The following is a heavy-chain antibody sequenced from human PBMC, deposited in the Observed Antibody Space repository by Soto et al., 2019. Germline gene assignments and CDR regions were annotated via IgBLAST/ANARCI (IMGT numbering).Heavy chain of an antibody. CDR2: IYTSGTT. D-gene: IGHD3-9*01. CDR1: GRSMSGYY. CDR3: AREDYYDTGYYVV. J-gene: IGHJ4*02. Sequence: WETLSLTCTVSGRSMSGYYWSWIRQPAGERLEWIGRIYTSGTTDFNPSLKGRVTMSVDTSKNQFSLKLTSVTAADTALYYCAREDYYDTGYYVVWGQGTQVTVSS. V-gene: IGHV4-4*07.